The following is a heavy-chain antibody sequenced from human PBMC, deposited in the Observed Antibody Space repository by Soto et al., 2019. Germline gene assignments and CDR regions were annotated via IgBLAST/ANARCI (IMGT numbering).Heavy chain of an antibody. CDR3: ARDVAVGYSGYDLYY. CDR2: ISSSSSTI. V-gene: IGHV3-48*01. D-gene: IGHD5-12*01. Sequence: PGGSLRLSCAASGFTFSSYSMNWVRQAPGKGLEWVSYISSSSSTIYYADSVKGRFTISRDNAKNSLYLQMNSLRAEDTAVYYCARDVAVGYSGYDLYYWGQGDLDTVS. J-gene: IGHJ4*02. CDR1: GFTFSSYS.